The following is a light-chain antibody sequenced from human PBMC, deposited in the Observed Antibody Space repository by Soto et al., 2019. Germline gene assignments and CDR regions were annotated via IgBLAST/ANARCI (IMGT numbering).Light chain of an antibody. CDR2: DAS. Sequence: DIQMTQSPSSLSAAVGDRVTITCRASQGISNYIAWYQQKSWKATKLLISDASTLQSWLPSPFSGSGSGADYALTMSSQQAEDVATYSGQGYNSVPIFGPGSKVDIE. V-gene: IGKV1-27*01. CDR1: QGISNY. CDR3: QGYNSVPI. J-gene: IGKJ3*01.